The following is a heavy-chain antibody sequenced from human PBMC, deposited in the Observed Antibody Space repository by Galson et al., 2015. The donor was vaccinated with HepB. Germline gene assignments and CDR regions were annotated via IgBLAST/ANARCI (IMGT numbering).Heavy chain of an antibody. V-gene: IGHV3-73*01. J-gene: IGHJ4*02. CDR1: GFTFSGSA. D-gene: IGHD1-26*01. CDR3: TRPAVGATATIDD. Sequence: SLRLSCAASGFTFSGSAMHWVRQASGKGLEWVGRIRSKANSYATAYAASVKGRFTISRDDSKNTAYLQMNSLKTEDTAVYYCTRPAVGATATIDDWGQGTLVTVSS. CDR2: IRSKANSYAT.